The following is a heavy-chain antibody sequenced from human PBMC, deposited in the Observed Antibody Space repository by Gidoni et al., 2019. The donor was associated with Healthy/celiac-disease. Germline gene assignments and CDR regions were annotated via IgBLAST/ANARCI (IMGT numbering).Heavy chain of an antibody. CDR1: GGSISSGSYY. CDR2: LYTSGST. CDR3: ARDKGWFDP. J-gene: IGHJ5*02. Sequence: QVQLQESGPGLVKPSQTLSLTCTVSGGSISSGSYYWSWIRQPAGKGLEWIGRLYTSGSTNYNPSLKSRVTMSVDTSKNQFSLKLSSVTAADTAVYYCARDKGWFDPWGQGTLVTVSS. V-gene: IGHV4-61*02.